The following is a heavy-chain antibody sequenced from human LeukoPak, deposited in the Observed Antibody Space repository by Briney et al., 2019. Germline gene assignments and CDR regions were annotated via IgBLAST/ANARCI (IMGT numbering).Heavy chain of an antibody. CDR2: IYYSGST. J-gene: IGHJ6*03. CDR3: ARIGRYYDSSGYPPRGYYYYYMDV. D-gene: IGHD3-22*01. CDR1: GGSISSSSYY. V-gene: IGHV4-39*01. Sequence: PSETLSLTCTVSGGSISSSSYYWGWIRQPPGKGLEWIGSIYYSGSTYYNPSLKSRVTISVDTSKNQFSLKLSSVTAADTAVYYCARIGRYYDSSGYPPRGYYYYYMDVWGKGTTVTVSS.